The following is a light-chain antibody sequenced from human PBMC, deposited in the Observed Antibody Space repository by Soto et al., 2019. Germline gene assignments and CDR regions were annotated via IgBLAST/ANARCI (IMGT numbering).Light chain of an antibody. CDR2: EVS. J-gene: IGLJ2*01. V-gene: IGLV2-23*02. Sequence: QSALTQPASVSGSPEQSITISCTGTSSNVGSYNLVSWYQHHPGKAPKLLIYEVSKRPSGISNRFSGSKSGNTASLTISGLQAEDEADYYCCSYAGSSSYVVFGGGTKLTVL. CDR1: SSNVGSYNL. CDR3: CSYAGSSSYVV.